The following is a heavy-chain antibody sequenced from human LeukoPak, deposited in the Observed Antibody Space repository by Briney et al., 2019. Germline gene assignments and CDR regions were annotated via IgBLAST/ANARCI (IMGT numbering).Heavy chain of an antibody. V-gene: IGHV1-18*01. D-gene: IGHD3-22*01. Sequence: GASVKVSCKASGYTFTSYGISWVRQAPGQGLEWMGWISAYNGNTNYAQKLQGRVTMTTDTSTSTAYMELRSLRSDDTAVYYCARSEYYYDSSGYYYGENAFDIWGQGTMVTVSS. CDR3: ARSEYYYDSSGYYYGENAFDI. J-gene: IGHJ3*02. CDR2: ISAYNGNT. CDR1: GYTFTSYG.